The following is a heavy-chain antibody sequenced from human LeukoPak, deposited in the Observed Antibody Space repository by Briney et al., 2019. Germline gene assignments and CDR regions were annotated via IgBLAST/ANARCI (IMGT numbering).Heavy chain of an antibody. CDR3: ARGADDYGDAFDI. CDR2: ISSSSSYI. D-gene: IGHD4-17*01. J-gene: IGHJ3*02. Sequence: PGGSLRLSCAASGFTFSSYSMNWVRQAPGKGLEWVSSISSSSSYIYYADSVKGRFTISRDNAKNSLYLQMNSLRAEDTAVYYCARGADDYGDAFDIWGQGTMVTVSS. V-gene: IGHV3-21*01. CDR1: GFTFSSYS.